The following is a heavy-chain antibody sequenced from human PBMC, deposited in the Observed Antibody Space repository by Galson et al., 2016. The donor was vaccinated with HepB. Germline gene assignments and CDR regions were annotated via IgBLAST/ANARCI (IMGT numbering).Heavy chain of an antibody. V-gene: IGHV3-11*06. Sequence: SLRLSCAASGFTFNTYYMSWVRQAPGRGLEWVAYISNSGVNTHYAGSVNGRYTISRDSAKTSLFLQMNSLRAEDTAVYYCARDRTARAALDLWGQGTLATVSS. CDR1: GFTFNTYY. J-gene: IGHJ5*02. CDR2: ISNSGVNT. D-gene: IGHD6-13*01. CDR3: ARDRTARAALDL.